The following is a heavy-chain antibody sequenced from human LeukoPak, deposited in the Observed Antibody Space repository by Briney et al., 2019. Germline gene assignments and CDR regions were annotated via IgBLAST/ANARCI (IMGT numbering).Heavy chain of an antibody. CDR1: GYIFINYA. CDR2: INVGNGNT. J-gene: IGHJ4*02. V-gene: IGHV1-3*01. Sequence: ASVTVSFKASGYIFINYAVHWVRQAPGQRQEWMGWINVGNGNTEYLQKFQGRITITRDTSANTAYMELISLRSEDTAVYFCARVYCSSTSCRYYFDYWGQGTLVTVSS. CDR3: ARVYCSSTSCRYYFDY. D-gene: IGHD2-2*01.